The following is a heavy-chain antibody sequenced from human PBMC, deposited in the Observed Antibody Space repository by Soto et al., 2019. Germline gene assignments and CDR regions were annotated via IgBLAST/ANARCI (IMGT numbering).Heavy chain of an antibody. V-gene: IGHV3-33*01. CDR1: GFTFSSYG. J-gene: IGHJ6*02. CDR2: IWYDGSNK. CDR3: ARDGPGMDV. Sequence: GGSLRLSCAASGFTFSSYGMHWVRQAPGKGLEWVAVIWYDGSNKYYADSVKGRFTISRDNSKNTLYLQMNSLRAEDTAVYYCARDGPGMDVWGQGTTLTVSS.